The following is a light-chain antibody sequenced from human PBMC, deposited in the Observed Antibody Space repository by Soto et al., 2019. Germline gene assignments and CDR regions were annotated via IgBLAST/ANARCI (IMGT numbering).Light chain of an antibody. Sequence: SSELTQPPSLSVSPGQTASITCSGDKLGDKYASWYQQKPGQSPVLVIYQDNKRPSGIPERFSGSNSGNTATLTISGTQAMDEADFYCQAWDTTTAAFGGGTKLTVL. V-gene: IGLV3-1*01. CDR2: QDN. J-gene: IGLJ2*01. CDR3: QAWDTTTAA. CDR1: KLGDKY.